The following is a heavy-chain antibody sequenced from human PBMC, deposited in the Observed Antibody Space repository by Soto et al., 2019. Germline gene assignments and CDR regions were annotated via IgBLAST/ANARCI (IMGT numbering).Heavy chain of an antibody. J-gene: IGHJ6*03. CDR1: GGSISSSSYY. V-gene: IGHV4-39*01. D-gene: IGHD5-12*01. CDR3: ARTGYQYYYYFQDV. Sequence: PSETLSLTCTVSGGSISSSSYYWGWIRQPPGKGLEWIGSIYYSGSTYYNPSLKSRVTISVDTSKNQFSLKLSSVTAADTAVYYCARTGYQYYYYFQDVWAKGTSDIGSS. CDR2: IYYSGST.